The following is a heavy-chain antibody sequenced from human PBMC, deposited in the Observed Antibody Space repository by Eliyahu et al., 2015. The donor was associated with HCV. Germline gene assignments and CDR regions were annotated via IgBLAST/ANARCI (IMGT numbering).Heavy chain of an antibody. D-gene: IGHD2-15*01. CDR1: GGSISSSSYY. CDR3: ARLRGGSCYCVDY. CDR2: IYYSGST. V-gene: IGHV4-39*01. Sequence: QLQLQESGPGLVKPSETLSLTCTVSGGSISSSSYYWGWIRQPPGKGLEWIGSIYYSGSTYYNPSLKSRVTISVDTSKNQFSLKLSSVTAADTAVYYCARLRGGSCYCVDYWGQGTLVTVSS. J-gene: IGHJ4*02.